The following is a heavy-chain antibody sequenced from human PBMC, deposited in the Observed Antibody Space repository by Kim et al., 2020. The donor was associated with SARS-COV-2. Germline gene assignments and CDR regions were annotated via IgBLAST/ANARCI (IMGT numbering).Heavy chain of an antibody. Sequence: SETLSLTCTLSGGSITSSSYYWSWMRQPAGKGLEWIGRIYTSGSTNYNTSLKSRVAISVDSSKNQFSLKLTSVTAADTGVYYCASAYYYDSGGSLDYWGQGTLVTVAS. V-gene: IGHV4-61*02. CDR1: GGSITSSSYY. D-gene: IGHD3-22*01. CDR3: ASAYYYDSGGSLDY. J-gene: IGHJ4*02. CDR2: IYTSGST.